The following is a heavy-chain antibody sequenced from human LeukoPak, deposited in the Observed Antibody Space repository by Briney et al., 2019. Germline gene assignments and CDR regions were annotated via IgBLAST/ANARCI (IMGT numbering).Heavy chain of an antibody. V-gene: IGHV3-49*03. CDR1: GFTFGVHS. J-gene: IGHJ4*02. D-gene: IGHD3-9*01. CDR3: TREIRYFDWFQADY. Sequence: GGCLRLSCTASGFTFGVHSVSWFRPAPGKGLGRVGFIRSKAYGGTAEYAASVKGRFTISRDDSKSVADLQKDHLKTEDTAVYYCTREIRYFDWFQADYWGQGTLVTVSS. CDR2: IRSKAYGGTA.